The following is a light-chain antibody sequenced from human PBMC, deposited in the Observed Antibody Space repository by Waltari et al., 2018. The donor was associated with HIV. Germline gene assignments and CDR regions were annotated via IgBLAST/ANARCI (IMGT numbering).Light chain of an antibody. Sequence: SYALTQRPSVSVSPGQTASIPCSGNTLGEKYACWYQQKPGQSPVLVIYQDNKRPSGIPERFSGSNSGNTATLTISGTQAMDEADYYCQAWDSSIAWVFGGGTKLTVL. CDR2: QDN. J-gene: IGLJ3*02. CDR3: QAWDSSIAWV. CDR1: TLGEKY. V-gene: IGLV3-1*01.